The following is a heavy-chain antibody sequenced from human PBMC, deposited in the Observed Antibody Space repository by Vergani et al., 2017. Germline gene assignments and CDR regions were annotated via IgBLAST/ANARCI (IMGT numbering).Heavy chain of an antibody. V-gene: IGHV4-59*12. J-gene: IGHJ4*02. D-gene: IGHD3-10*01. Sequence: QVQLQESGPGLVKPSETLSLTCTVSGVSISRYYWSWLRQPPGPGLECLGYIFQSGSPDYNASLKSRVNISLDKSKNHFSLSLSSVTAADTAVYYCVRRNNVVRETDYFDYWGQGILVTVSS. CDR3: VRRNNVVRETDYFDY. CDR1: GVSISRYY. CDR2: IFQSGSP.